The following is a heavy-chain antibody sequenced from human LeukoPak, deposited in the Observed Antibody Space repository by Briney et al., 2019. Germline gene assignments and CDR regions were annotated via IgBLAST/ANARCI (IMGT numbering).Heavy chain of an antibody. J-gene: IGHJ3*02. CDR3: ARVPYDSSGYYEAFDI. V-gene: IGHV4-4*07. CDR2: IYTSGST. Sequence: SETLSLTCTVSGGSISSYYWSWIRQPAGKGLEWIGRIYTSGSTNHNPSLKSRVTMSVDTSKNQFSLKLSSVTAADTAVYYCARVPYDSSGYYEAFDIWGQGTMVTVSS. CDR1: GGSISSYY. D-gene: IGHD3-22*01.